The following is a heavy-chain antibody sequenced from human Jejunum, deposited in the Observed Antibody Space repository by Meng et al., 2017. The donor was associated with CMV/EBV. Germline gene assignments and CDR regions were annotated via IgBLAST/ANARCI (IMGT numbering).Heavy chain of an antibody. J-gene: IGHJ5*02. CDR2: VDDSGAT. Sequence: YYWNWSRQTPGKGLEWIGNVDDSGATHYNPSLKGGETMSVDTSKNQFSLNLKSVTAADTAIYYGVGNYDVHLNWFDPWGRGTRVTVSS. V-gene: IGHV4-30-4*01. D-gene: IGHD3-10*02. CDR1: YY. CDR3: VGNYDVHLNWFDP.